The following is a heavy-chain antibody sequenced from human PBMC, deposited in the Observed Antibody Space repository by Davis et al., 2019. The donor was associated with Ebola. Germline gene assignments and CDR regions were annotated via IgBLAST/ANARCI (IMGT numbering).Heavy chain of an antibody. CDR3: ARDHGRGWSDY. D-gene: IGHD6-19*01. J-gene: IGHJ4*02. Sequence: ASVKVSCKASGYIFISYGISWVRQAPGQGLEWMGWISAYNGNTNYAQKLQGRVTMTTDTSKSTAYMELRSLRSDDTAVYYCARDHGRGWSDYWGQGTLVTVSS. V-gene: IGHV1-18*01. CDR1: GYIFISYG. CDR2: ISAYNGNT.